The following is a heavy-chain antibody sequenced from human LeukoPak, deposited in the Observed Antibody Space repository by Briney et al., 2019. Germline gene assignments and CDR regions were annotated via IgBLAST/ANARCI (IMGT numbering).Heavy chain of an antibody. CDR2: ISSSSSTI. CDR3: ARVSIVGATPSDY. Sequence: GGSLRLSCAASGFTFSSYSMNWVRQAPGKGLEWVSYISSSSSTIYYADSVKGRFTISRDNAKNSLYLQMNSLRAEDTAVYYGARVSIVGATPSDYWGQGTLVTVSS. J-gene: IGHJ4*02. V-gene: IGHV3-48*04. CDR1: GFTFSSYS. D-gene: IGHD1-26*01.